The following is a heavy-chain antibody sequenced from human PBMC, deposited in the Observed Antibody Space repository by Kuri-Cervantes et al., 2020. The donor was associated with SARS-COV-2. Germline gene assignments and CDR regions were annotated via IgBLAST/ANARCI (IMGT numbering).Heavy chain of an antibody. CDR3: ATSLRGIAARRGGNWFDS. J-gene: IGHJ5*01. Sequence: ASVKVSCKVSGYTLTELSMHWVRQAPGKGLEWMGGFDPEDGETIYAQKFQGRVTMTEDTSTDTAYMELSSLRSEDTAVYYCATSLRGIAARRGGNWFDSWGQGTLVTVSS. CDR1: GYTLTELS. CDR2: FDPEDGET. D-gene: IGHD6-6*01. V-gene: IGHV1-24*01.